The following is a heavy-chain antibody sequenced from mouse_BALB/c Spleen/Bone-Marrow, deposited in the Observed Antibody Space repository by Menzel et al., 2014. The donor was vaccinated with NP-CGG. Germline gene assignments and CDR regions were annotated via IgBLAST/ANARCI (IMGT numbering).Heavy chain of an antibody. V-gene: IGHV3-2*02. CDR3: ARGSHFDY. CDR1: GYSITSDYA. CDR2: INYSGST. J-gene: IGHJ2*01. Sequence: VQLQHSGPGLVKPSQSLSLTCTVTGYSITSDYARNWIRQFPGNKLEWMGYINYSGSTSYNPSLKSRISITRDTSENQFFLQLNSVTTEDTATYYCARGSHFDYWGQGTTLTVSS.